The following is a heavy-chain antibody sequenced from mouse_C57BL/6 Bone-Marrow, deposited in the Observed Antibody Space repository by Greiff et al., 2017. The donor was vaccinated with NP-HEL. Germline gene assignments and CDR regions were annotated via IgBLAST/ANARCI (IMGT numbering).Heavy chain of an antibody. CDR1: GFTFSSYT. V-gene: IGHV5-9*01. CDR2: ISGGGGNT. D-gene: IGHD1-2*01. CDR3: ARHNYGSDY. Sequence: EVHLVESGGGLVKPGGSLKLSCAASGFTFSSYTMSWVRQTPEKRLEWVATISGGGGNTYYPDSVKGRFTISRDNAKNTLYLQMSSLRSEDTALYYCARHNYGSDYWGQGTTLTVSS. J-gene: IGHJ2*01.